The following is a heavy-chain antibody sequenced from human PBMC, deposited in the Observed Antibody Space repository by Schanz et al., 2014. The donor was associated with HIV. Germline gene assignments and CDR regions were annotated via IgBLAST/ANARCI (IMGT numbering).Heavy chain of an antibody. V-gene: IGHV3-30*18. CDR2: ISYDGRNK. CDR3: AKDRNWYDSRYRGKGNYYYYYGMDV. CDR1: GFTFDSYG. D-gene: IGHD3-22*01. Sequence: QVRLVESGGGVVRPGRSLRLSCAASGFTFDSYGMHWVRQAPGKGLEWVAVISYDGRNKYYADSVKGRFTISRDNSKNTLYLQFKRLRAEDTAVYYCAKDRNWYDSRYRGKGNYYYYYGMDVWGQGTTVTVSS. J-gene: IGHJ6*02.